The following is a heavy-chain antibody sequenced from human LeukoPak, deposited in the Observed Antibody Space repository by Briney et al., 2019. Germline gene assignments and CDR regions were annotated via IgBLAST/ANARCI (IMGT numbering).Heavy chain of an antibody. J-gene: IGHJ5*02. V-gene: IGHV4-39*07. CDR3: ARGTSRYQLVYNWFDP. D-gene: IGHD2-2*01. Sequence: PSETLSLTCTVSGGSISRSSYYWGWIRQPPGKGLEWLGSIYYSGSTHYNPALKSRVTISVDTSKNQFSRKLSSVTAADTAVYYCARGTSRYQLVYNWFDPWGQGTLVTVSS. CDR2: IYYSGST. CDR1: GGSISRSSYY.